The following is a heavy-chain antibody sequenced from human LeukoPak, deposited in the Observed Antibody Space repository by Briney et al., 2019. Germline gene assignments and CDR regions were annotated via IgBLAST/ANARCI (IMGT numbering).Heavy chain of an antibody. CDR2: INSDGSKK. CDR3: ARGYDY. J-gene: IGHJ4*02. D-gene: IGHD5-18*01. V-gene: IGHV3-74*01. CDR1: GFTFSSYE. Sequence: GGPLRLSCAASGFTFSSYEMNGVRQAPGKGLVWVSSINSDGSKKDYAGSVKGRFTISRDNAKNTVYLQMNSLRVEDTAVYYCARGYDYWGQGTLVTVYS.